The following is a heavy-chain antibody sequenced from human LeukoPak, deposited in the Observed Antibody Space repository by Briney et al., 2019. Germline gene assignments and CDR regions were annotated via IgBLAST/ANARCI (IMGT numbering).Heavy chain of an antibody. D-gene: IGHD5-18*01. J-gene: IGHJ3*02. CDR1: GLTVSSSY. Sequence: GGSLRLSCAASGLTVSSSYMSWVRQAPGKGLEWVSIIYNDGSTYYADSMKGRFTISRDNSKNTLYLQMNSLRVEDTAVYYCAKGVDTATLHGAFDIWGQGTMVTVSS. CDR2: IYNDGST. V-gene: IGHV3-53*05. CDR3: AKGVDTATLHGAFDI.